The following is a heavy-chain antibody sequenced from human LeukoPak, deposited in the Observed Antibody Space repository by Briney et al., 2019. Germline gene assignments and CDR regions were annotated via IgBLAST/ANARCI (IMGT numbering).Heavy chain of an antibody. V-gene: IGHV3-23*01. Sequence: GGSLRLSCAASGFSFSDTAMSWVRQAPGKGLEWVSAISGSGGSTYYADSVKGRFTISRDNSKNTLYLQMNSLRAEDTAVYYCAKDRKWLQYYFDYWGQGTLVTVSS. D-gene: IGHD5-12*01. J-gene: IGHJ4*02. CDR1: GFSFSDTA. CDR3: AKDRKWLQYYFDY. CDR2: ISGSGGST.